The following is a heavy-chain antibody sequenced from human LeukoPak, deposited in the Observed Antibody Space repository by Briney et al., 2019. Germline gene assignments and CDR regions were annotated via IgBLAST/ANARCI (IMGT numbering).Heavy chain of an antibody. CDR3: AGATFNYYDSSGLDFDY. D-gene: IGHD3-22*01. J-gene: IGHJ4*02. V-gene: IGHV4-59*01. CDR2: IYYSGST. Sequence: SETLSLTCTVSGGSISSYYWSWIRQPPGKGLEWIGYIYYSGSTNYNPSLKSRVTISVDTSKNQFSLKLSSVTAADTAVYYCAGATFNYYDSSGLDFDYWGQGTLVTVSS. CDR1: GGSISSYY.